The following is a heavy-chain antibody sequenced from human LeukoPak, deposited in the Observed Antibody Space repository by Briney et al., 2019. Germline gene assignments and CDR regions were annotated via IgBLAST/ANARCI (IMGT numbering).Heavy chain of an antibody. V-gene: IGHV5-10-1*01. CDR3: ARRKEYYDILTGYYNTYYFDY. D-gene: IGHD3-9*01. Sequence: GESLRISCKGSGYSFTSYWISWVRQMPGKGLEWMGRIDPSDSYTNYSPSFQGHVTISAAKSISTAYLQWSSLKASDTAMHYCARRKEYYDILTGYYNTYYFDYWGQGTLVTVSS. CDR2: IDPSDSYT. CDR1: GYSFTSYW. J-gene: IGHJ4*02.